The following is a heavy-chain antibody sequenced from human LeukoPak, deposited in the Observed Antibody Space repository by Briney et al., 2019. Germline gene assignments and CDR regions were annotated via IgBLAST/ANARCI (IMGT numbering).Heavy chain of an antibody. J-gene: IGHJ4*02. V-gene: IGHV3-21*01. CDR3: ARVRNQVVVAATNPAELVWGLDY. CDR1: GFTFSSYS. D-gene: IGHD2-15*01. Sequence: PGGSLRLSCAASGFTFSSYSMNWVRQAPGKGLEWVSSISSSSSYIYYADSVKGRFTISRDNAKNSLYLQMNSLRAEDTAVYYCARVRNQVVVAATNPAELVWGLDYWGQGTLVTVSS. CDR2: ISSSSSYI.